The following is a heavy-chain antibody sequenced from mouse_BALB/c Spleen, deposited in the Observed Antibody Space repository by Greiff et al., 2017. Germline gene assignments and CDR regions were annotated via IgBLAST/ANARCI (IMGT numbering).Heavy chain of an antibody. D-gene: IGHD2-5*01. V-gene: IGHV5-17*02. CDR3: AKSRSNYEDDLDY. J-gene: IGHJ2*01. Sequence: EVKLVESGGGLVQPGGSRKLSCAASGFTFSSFGMHWVRQAPEKGLEWVAYISSGSSTIYYADTVKGRFTISRDNPKNTLFLQMTSLRSEDTAMFYCAKSRSNYEDDLDYWGQGTTLTVSS. CDR1: GFTFSSFG. CDR2: ISSGSSTI.